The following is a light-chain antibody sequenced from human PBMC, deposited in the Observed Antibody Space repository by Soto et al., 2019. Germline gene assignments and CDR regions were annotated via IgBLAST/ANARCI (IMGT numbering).Light chain of an antibody. CDR1: QSVSSSS. CDR3: QQYGSSPLT. CDR2: GAS. V-gene: IGKV3-20*01. Sequence: EIVLTQSPGALSLSPGERASLSCRASQSVSSSSLAWYQQKPGQAPRLLIYGASSRATGIPDRFSGSGSGTDFTLTINRLEPEDFAVYYCQQYGSSPLTFGGGTKVEIK. J-gene: IGKJ4*01.